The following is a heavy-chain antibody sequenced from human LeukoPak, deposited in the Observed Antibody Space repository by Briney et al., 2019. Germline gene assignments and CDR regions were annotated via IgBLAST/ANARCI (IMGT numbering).Heavy chain of an antibody. J-gene: IGHJ4*02. CDR3: ARHEEEDGYNAKTLDY. V-gene: IGHV4-39*01. Sequence: SETLSLTCTVSGGSISSNNYWAWIRQPPGMGLEWIGTIHYSGNTYYNPSLRSRATFSVDTSKNQFSLRLSSVTAADTAVYYCARHEEEDGYNAKTLDYWGQGALVTVSS. CDR2: IHYSGNT. CDR1: GGSISSNNY. D-gene: IGHD5-24*01.